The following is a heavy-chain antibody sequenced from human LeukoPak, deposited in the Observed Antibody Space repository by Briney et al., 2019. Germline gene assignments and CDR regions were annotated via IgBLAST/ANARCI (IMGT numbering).Heavy chain of an antibody. V-gene: IGHV3-11*04. J-gene: IGHJ6*03. Sequence: GGSLRLSCAASGFTFSDYYMSWIRQAPGKGLEWVSYISSSGSTIYYADSVKGRFTISRDNAKNSLYLQMNSLRAEDTAVYYCARLEGEYYYYYYMDVWGKGTTVTVSS. CDR3: ARLEGEYYYYYYMDV. CDR1: GFTFSDYY. CDR2: ISSSGSTI.